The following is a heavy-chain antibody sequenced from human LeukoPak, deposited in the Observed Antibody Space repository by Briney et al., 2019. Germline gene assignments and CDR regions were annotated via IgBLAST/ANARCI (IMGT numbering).Heavy chain of an antibody. CDR3: ARDAPEYYYDSSNDY. CDR1: GGSISSGSYY. J-gene: IGHJ4*02. V-gene: IGHV4-61*02. CDR2: IYSSGST. Sequence: SQTLSLTCTVSGGSISSGSYYWSWIRQPAGKGLEWLGRIYSSGSTNYNPSLKSRVTMSVDTSKNQFSLKLSSVTAADTAVYYCARDAPEYYYDSSNDYWGQGTLVTVSS. D-gene: IGHD3-22*01.